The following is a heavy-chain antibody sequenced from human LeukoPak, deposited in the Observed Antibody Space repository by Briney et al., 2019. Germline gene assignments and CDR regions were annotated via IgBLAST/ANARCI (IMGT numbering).Heavy chain of an antibody. J-gene: IGHJ5*02. Sequence: ASVKVSCKASGYTFTSYDINWVRQATGQGLEWMGWMNPNSGNTGYAQKFQGRVTMTRNTSISTAYMELSSLRSEDTAVYYCAREMEGSSWFPVPSSTRWFDPWGQGTLVTVSS. V-gene: IGHV1-8*01. CDR2: MNPNSGNT. CDR3: AREMEGSSWFPVPSSTRWFDP. D-gene: IGHD6-13*01. CDR1: GYTFTSYD.